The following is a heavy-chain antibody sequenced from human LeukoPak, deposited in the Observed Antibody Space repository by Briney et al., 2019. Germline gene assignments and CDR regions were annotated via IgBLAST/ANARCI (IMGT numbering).Heavy chain of an antibody. J-gene: IGHJ4*02. V-gene: IGHV4-59*01. D-gene: IGHD2-2*01. CDR1: GGSISSYY. CDR3: ASSHCSSTSCPFDY. CDR2: IYYSGST. Sequence: SETLSLTCTVSGGSISSYYWSWIRQPPGKGLEWIGYIYYSGSTNYNPSLKSRVTISVDTSKNQFSLKLSSVTAADTAVYYCASSHCSSTSCPFDYWGQGTLVTVSS.